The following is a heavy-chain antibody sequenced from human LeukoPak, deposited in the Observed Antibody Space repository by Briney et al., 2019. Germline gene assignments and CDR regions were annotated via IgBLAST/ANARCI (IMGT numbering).Heavy chain of an antibody. CDR3: ARHTRYSSSWNNWFDP. J-gene: IGHJ5*02. CDR1: GYSFTSYW. D-gene: IGHD6-13*01. Sequence: GESLKISCKGSGYSFTSYWIGWVRQMPGKGLEWMGIIYPGDSDTRYSPSFQGQVTISADKSISTAYLQWSSLKASDTAMYYCARHTRYSSSWNNWFDPWGQGTLVTVSS. V-gene: IGHV5-51*01. CDR2: IYPGDSDT.